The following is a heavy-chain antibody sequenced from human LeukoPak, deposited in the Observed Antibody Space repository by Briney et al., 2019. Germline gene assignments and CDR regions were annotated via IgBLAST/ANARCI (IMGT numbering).Heavy chain of an antibody. Sequence: PGGSLRLSCAASGFTFSSYTMNWVRQAPGKGLEWVASISSSSTYIYYADSVKGRFNISRDNDENSLFLQMNSLRAEDTAVYYCAKEEGTTVTTFDYWGQGTLVTVSS. J-gene: IGHJ4*02. V-gene: IGHV3-21*01. D-gene: IGHD4-17*01. CDR1: GFTFSSYT. CDR3: AKEEGTTVTTFDY. CDR2: ISSSSTYI.